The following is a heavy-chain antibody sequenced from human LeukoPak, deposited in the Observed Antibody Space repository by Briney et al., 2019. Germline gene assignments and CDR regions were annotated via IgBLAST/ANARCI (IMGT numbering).Heavy chain of an antibody. CDR3: AKTGGSYGFDP. CDR1: GFTFSSYW. CDR2: INVDGSIT. Sequence: PGGSLRLSCAASGFTFSSYWMHWVRQGPGKGLVWVSRINVDGSITSYADSVKGRFTISRDNAKNTLYLQMNSLRAEDTAVYYCAKTGGSYGFDPWGQGTLVTVSS. D-gene: IGHD1-26*01. J-gene: IGHJ5*02. V-gene: IGHV3-74*01.